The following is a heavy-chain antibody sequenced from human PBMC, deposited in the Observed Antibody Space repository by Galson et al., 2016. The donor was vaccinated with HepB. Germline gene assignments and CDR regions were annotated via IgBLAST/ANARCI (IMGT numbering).Heavy chain of an antibody. Sequence: TLSLTCAVSGGSISSSNWWTWVRQSPGKGLEWIGEIYHIGNTNYNPSLRSRVTILVDKSKNQFSLKVSSVTAADTAVYYCARANSYSRLTGWGQGTLVTVSS. CDR2: IYHIGNT. J-gene: IGHJ4*02. CDR1: GGSISSSNW. V-gene: IGHV4-4*02. CDR3: ARANSYSRLTG. D-gene: IGHD2/OR15-2a*01.